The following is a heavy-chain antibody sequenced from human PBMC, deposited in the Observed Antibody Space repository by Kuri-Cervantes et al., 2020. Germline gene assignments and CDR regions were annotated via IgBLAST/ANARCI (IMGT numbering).Heavy chain of an antibody. V-gene: IGHV3-30-3*01. CDR2: ISYDGSNK. J-gene: IGHJ5*02. Sequence: GESLKISCAASGFTFSSYAMHWVRQAPGKGLEWVAVISYDGSNKYYADSVKGRFTISRDNSKNTLYLQMNSLRADDTAVYYCARRRRPAANTVTTRRGNQPPDNWFDPWGQGTLVTVSS. D-gene: IGHD4-17*01. CDR1: GFTFSSYA. CDR3: ARRRRPAANTVTTRRGNQPPDNWFDP.